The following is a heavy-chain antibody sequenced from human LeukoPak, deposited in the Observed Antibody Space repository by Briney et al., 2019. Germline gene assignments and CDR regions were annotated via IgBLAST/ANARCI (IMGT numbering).Heavy chain of an antibody. D-gene: IGHD6-13*01. J-gene: IGHJ5*02. V-gene: IGHV4-39*02. CDR1: GGSISNSNYY. CDR2: IYYSGST. CDR3: ARGFGIGSSWYRGCWFDP. Sequence: SETLSLTCTVSGGSISNSNYYWGWIRQPPGKGLEWIGNIYYSGSTYYNPSLKSRVTVSLDTSKNHFSLKLSSVTAADTAVYYCARGFGIGSSWYRGCWFDPWGQGTLVTVSS.